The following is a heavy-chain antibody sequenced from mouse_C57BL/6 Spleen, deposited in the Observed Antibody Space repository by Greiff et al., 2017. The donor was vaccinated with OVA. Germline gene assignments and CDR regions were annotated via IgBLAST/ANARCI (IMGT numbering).Heavy chain of an antibody. D-gene: IGHD3-3*01. CDR1: GYTFTSYW. Sequence: QVQLQQPGAELVRPGSSVKLSCKASGYTFTSYWLHWVKQRPIQGLEWIGNIYPSDSETHYNQKFKDKATLTVDKSSSTAYMQLSSLTSEDAAVYYCARGDDYFDYWGQGTTLTVAS. J-gene: IGHJ2*01. V-gene: IGHV1-52*01. CDR2: IYPSDSET. CDR3: ARGDDYFDY.